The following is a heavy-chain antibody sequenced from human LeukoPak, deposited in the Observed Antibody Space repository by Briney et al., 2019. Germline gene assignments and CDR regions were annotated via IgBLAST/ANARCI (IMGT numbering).Heavy chain of an antibody. V-gene: IGHV1-18*01. D-gene: IGHD5-12*01. J-gene: IGHJ4*02. CDR3: ARDYGYSGYLLFDY. CDR2: ISVYKGNT. CDR1: GYTFTRYG. Sequence: ASVKVSYKASGYTFTRYGIIWVRQAPGHPLEWMGGISVYKGNTKHTHMLPGSDTMTTDTPTRTAYTELRSLRFDDTGVYFCARDYGYSGYLLFDYGGQGTLVTVSS.